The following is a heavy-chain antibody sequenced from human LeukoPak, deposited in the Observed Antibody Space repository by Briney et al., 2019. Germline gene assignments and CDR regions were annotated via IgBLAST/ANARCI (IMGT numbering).Heavy chain of an antibody. CDR3: AKGRGGTCAGGCYSRVFDF. CDR1: GFTFSNYA. D-gene: IGHD2-21*02. CDR2: ISDSGGST. J-gene: IGHJ4*02. Sequence: GGSLRLSCAASGFTFSNYAMTWVRQAPGKGLEWVSIISDSGGSTMYADSVKGRFTISRDNSKNTLYLQMNSLGAEDTAVYYCAKGRGGTCAGGCYSRVFDFWGQGTLVTVSS. V-gene: IGHV3-23*01.